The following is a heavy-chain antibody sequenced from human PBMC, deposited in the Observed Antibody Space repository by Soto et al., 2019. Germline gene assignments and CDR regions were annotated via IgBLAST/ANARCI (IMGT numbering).Heavy chain of an antibody. Sequence: GSLRLSCAASGFTFSSYSMNWVRQAPGKGLEWVSSISSSSSYIYYADSVKGRFTISRDNAKNSLYLQMNSLRAEDTAVYYCARDIEMATIIGAFDIWGQGTMVTVSS. J-gene: IGHJ3*02. D-gene: IGHD5-12*01. CDR3: ARDIEMATIIGAFDI. CDR2: ISSSSSYI. V-gene: IGHV3-21*01. CDR1: GFTFSSYS.